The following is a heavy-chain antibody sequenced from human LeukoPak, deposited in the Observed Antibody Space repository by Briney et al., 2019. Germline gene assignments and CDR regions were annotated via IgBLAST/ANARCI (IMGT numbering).Heavy chain of an antibody. J-gene: IGHJ4*02. V-gene: IGHV1-2*02. Sequence: GASVKVSCKASGYTFTGYYMHWVRQAPGQGLEWMGWINPNSGGTNYAQKFQERVIITRDMSTTTAYMELNSLRSEDTAVYYCAASYGSGTYFPFDYWGQGTLVTVSS. CDR2: INPNSGGT. D-gene: IGHD3-10*01. CDR3: AASYGSGTYFPFDY. CDR1: GYTFTGYY.